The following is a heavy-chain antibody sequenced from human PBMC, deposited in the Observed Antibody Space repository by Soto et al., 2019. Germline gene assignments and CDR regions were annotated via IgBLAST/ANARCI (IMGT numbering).Heavy chain of an antibody. Sequence: SETLSLTCTVSGGSISSGGYYWSWIRQHPGKGLEWIGYIYYSGSTYYNPSLKSRVTISVDTSKNQFSLKLSSVTAADTAVYYCAGAPRKLPNLFDYWGQGTLVTVSS. D-gene: IGHD1-26*01. CDR2: IYYSGST. V-gene: IGHV4-31*03. CDR3: AGAPRKLPNLFDY. CDR1: GGSISSGGYY. J-gene: IGHJ4*02.